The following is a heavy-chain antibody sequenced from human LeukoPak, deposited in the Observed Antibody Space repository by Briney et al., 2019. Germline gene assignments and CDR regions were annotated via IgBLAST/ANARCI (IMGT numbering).Heavy chain of an antibody. D-gene: IGHD6-13*01. CDR1: GFSLSTSGVG. CDR2: IYWNDDK. Sequence: SGPTLVNPTQTLTLTCTFSGFSLSTSGVGVGWIRQPPGKALEWLALIYWNDDKRYSPSLKSRLTITKDTSKNQVVLTMTNMDPVDTATYYCALNQLVRFQRYFDLWGRGTLVTVSS. CDR3: ALNQLVRFQRYFDL. V-gene: IGHV2-5*01. J-gene: IGHJ2*01.